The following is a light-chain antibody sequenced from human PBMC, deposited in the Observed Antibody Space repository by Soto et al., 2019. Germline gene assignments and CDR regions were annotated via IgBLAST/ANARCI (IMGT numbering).Light chain of an antibody. Sequence: EIMRTQSPAALTMTTGERATLSCRASQSVGSNLAWYQQKPGQAPRLLIYGASTRATGIPARFSGSGSGTEFTLTISSLQSEDFAVYYCQQYNNWPRTFGQGTKV. CDR2: GAS. CDR1: QSVGSN. V-gene: IGKV3-15*01. J-gene: IGKJ1*01. CDR3: QQYNNWPRT.